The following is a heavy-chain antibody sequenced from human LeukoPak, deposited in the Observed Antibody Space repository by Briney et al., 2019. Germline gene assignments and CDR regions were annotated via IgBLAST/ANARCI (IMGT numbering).Heavy chain of an antibody. J-gene: IGHJ6*03. CDR2: ISSSSSYI. Sequence: PGGSLRLSCAASGFTFSSYSMNWVRQAPGKGLEWVSSISSSSSYIYYADSVKGRFTISRDNAKNSLYLQMNSLRAEDTAVYYCAKDLAVTGSTSWRPYYYYYMDVWGKGTTVTVSS. CDR3: AKDLAVTGSTSWRPYYYYYMDV. V-gene: IGHV3-21*01. D-gene: IGHD2-2*01. CDR1: GFTFSSYS.